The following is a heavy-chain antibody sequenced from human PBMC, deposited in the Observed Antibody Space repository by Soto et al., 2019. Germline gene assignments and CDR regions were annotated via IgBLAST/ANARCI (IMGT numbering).Heavy chain of an antibody. CDR1: GGSISSGGYS. CDR2: IYHSGST. V-gene: IGHV4-30-2*01. Sequence: SETLSLTCAVSGGSISSGGYSWSWIRQPPGKGLEWLGYIYHSGSTFYSPSLKSRVTISVDRSKNHFSLKLDSVTAADTAMYYCARAGYSGYDLTFDYWGQGALVTVSS. CDR3: ARAGYSGYDLTFDY. D-gene: IGHD5-12*01. J-gene: IGHJ4*02.